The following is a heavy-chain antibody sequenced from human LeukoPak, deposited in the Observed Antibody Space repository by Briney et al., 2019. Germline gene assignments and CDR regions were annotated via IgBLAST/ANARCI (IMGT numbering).Heavy chain of an antibody. CDR1: GYTFTDYY. Sequence: ASVKVSCKPSGYTFTDYYLHWVRQAPGQGLEWMGWINPNTGRTNYAQNFQGRVTMTRDTSVSIAYMDLSGLGSDDTAVYYCARTPVTVIRGVIEDGMDVWGQGTTVTVSS. D-gene: IGHD3-10*01. CDR2: INPNTGRT. CDR3: ARTPVTVIRGVIEDGMDV. J-gene: IGHJ6*02. V-gene: IGHV1-2*02.